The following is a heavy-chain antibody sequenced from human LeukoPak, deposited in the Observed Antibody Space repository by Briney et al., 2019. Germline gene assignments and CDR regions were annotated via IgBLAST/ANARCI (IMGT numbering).Heavy chain of an antibody. Sequence: SETLSLTCTVSGGSISSSGYYWGWIRQPPGKGLEWIGSIYYGGSTYYNPSLKSRVTISVDTSKNQFSLKVSSVTAADTAVYYCARGSGRQAFDIWGQGTMVTVSS. CDR3: ARGSGRQAFDI. J-gene: IGHJ3*02. CDR1: GGSISSSGYY. CDR2: IYYGGST. D-gene: IGHD3-10*01. V-gene: IGHV4-39*07.